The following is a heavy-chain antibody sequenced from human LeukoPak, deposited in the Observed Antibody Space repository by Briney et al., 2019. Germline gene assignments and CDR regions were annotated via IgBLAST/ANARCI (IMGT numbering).Heavy chain of an antibody. D-gene: IGHD3-16*02. CDR3: ARRPRYYDYVWGSYRYDY. CDR1: GGSISSSSYY. Sequence: SETLSLTCTVSGGSISSSSYYWGWIRQPPGKGLEWIGSIYYSGSTYYNPSLKSRFTISVDTSKNQFSLKLSSVTAADTAVYYCARRPRYYDYVWGSYRYDYWGQGTLVTVSS. J-gene: IGHJ4*02. CDR2: IYYSGST. V-gene: IGHV4-39*07.